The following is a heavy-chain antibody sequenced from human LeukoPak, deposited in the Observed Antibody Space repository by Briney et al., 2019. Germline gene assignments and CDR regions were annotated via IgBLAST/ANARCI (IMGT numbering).Heavy chain of an antibody. J-gene: IGHJ4*02. CDR2: ISGNGGNT. D-gene: IGHD1-26*01. V-gene: IGHV1-18*01. CDR1: GYSSSSYG. CDR3: ARVHGYYIGLYYFDY. Sequence: ASVKVSCKASGYSSSSYGLAWVRLAPGQGLEWMGWISGNGGNTKYVQKFQGRVTMTTDTSTSTAYMELRSLRSDDTAIYFCARVHGYYIGLYYFDYWGQGTLVTVSS.